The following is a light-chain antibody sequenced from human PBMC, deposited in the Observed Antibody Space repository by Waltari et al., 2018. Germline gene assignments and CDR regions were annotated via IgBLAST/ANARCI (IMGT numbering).Light chain of an antibody. CDR1: QSVNTN. CDR2: GAS. V-gene: IGKV3-15*01. Sequence: EIVMTQSPATLSLSPGERATLSCRASQSVNTNLAWYQQKPGQGPRLLIYGASTRATAIPARFSGSGSGTEFTLTISSLQSEDFAVYYCQQYNNWPPWTFGQGTKVEIK. J-gene: IGKJ1*01. CDR3: QQYNNWPPWT.